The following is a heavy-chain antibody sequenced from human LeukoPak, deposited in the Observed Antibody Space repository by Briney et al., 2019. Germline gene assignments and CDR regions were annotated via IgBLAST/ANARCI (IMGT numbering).Heavy chain of an antibody. CDR1: EFTFNSYG. V-gene: IGHV3-30*02. Sequence: GGSLRLSCAASEFTFNSYGMHWVRQAPGKGLEWVAFIRYDGSNKYYADSVKGRFTISRDNAKNSLYLHMNSLRAEDTAVYYCARDYGGSSPFDYWGQGTLVTVSS. CDR2: IRYDGSNK. D-gene: IGHD4-23*01. J-gene: IGHJ4*02. CDR3: ARDYGGSSPFDY.